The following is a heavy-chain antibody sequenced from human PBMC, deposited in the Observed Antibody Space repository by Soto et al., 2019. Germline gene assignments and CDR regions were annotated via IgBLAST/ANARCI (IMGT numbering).Heavy chain of an antibody. V-gene: IGHV3-23*01. CDR3: AKGAAYCSGGSCLPGDYYGMDV. CDR1: GFTFSSYA. Sequence: EVQLLESGGGLVQPGGSLRLSCAASGFTFSSYAMSWVRQAPGKGLEWVSAISGSGGSTYYADSVKGRFTISRDNSKNTLYLQMNSLRAEDTAVYYCAKGAAYCSGGSCLPGDYYGMDVWGQGTTVTVSS. J-gene: IGHJ6*02. CDR2: ISGSGGST. D-gene: IGHD2-15*01.